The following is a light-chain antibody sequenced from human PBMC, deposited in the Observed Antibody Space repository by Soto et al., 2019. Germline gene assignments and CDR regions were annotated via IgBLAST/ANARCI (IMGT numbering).Light chain of an antibody. V-gene: IGKV1-39*01. J-gene: IGKJ1*01. CDR2: GAS. CDR3: HQTHSLPQT. Sequence: DIQMTQSPSFLSASVGDRVTITCRASQSITTYLNWYQQKPGKAPRLLMYGASNLQSGVPSRFSGSGSGTEFPLTISSLQPDDFATYFCHQTHSLPQTFGHGTKVDIK. CDR1: QSITTY.